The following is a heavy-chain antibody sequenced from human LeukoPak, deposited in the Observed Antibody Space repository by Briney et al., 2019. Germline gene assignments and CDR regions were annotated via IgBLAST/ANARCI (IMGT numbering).Heavy chain of an antibody. D-gene: IGHD5-12*01. J-gene: IGHJ4*02. Sequence: GGSLRLSCAASGFTFSDYYMSWIRQAPGKGLEWVSYISSSGSTIYYADSVKGRFTISRDNAKNSLYLQMNSLRAEDTAVYYCARDSRSMVATCLDYWGQGTLVTVSS. V-gene: IGHV3-11*01. CDR2: ISSSGSTI. CDR1: GFTFSDYY. CDR3: ARDSRSMVATCLDY.